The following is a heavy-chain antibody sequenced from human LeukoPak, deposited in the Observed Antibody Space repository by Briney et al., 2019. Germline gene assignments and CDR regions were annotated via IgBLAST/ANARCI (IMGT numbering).Heavy chain of an antibody. V-gene: IGHV3-9*01. CDR3: AKDIRSGRSSELDY. D-gene: IGHD6-19*01. CDR1: GFTFDDYA. J-gene: IGHJ4*02. Sequence: GGSLRLSCAASGFTFDDYAMHWVRQAPGKGLEWVSGISWNSGSIGYADSVKGRFTTSRDNAKNSLYLQMNSLRAADTALYYCAKDIRSGRSSELDYWGQGTLVTVSS. CDR2: ISWNSGSI.